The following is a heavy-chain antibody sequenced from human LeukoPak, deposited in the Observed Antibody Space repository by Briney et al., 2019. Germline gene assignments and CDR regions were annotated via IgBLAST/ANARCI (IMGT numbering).Heavy chain of an antibody. D-gene: IGHD2-8*01. J-gene: IGHJ6*02. CDR3: ARVIGVHPNYYYYYGMDV. Sequence: ASVKVSCKASGYTFTGYYMHWVRQAPGHGLEWMGRINPNSGGTNYAQKFQGRVTMTRDTSISTAYMELSRLRSDDTAVYYCARVIGVHPNYYYYYGMDVWGQGTTVTVSS. V-gene: IGHV1-2*06. CDR2: INPNSGGT. CDR1: GYTFTGYY.